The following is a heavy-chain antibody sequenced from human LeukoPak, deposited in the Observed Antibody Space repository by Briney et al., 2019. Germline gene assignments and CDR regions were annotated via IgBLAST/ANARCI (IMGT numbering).Heavy chain of an antibody. Sequence: GGSLRLSCAASGFTISNYWMNWVRQAPGKGLEWLANIRRGGSEEYYVDSVKGRFTISRDNTKNSLYLQMNSLRVEDTAVYYCARAIIAADNYWGQGTLVTVSS. CDR2: IRRGGSEE. D-gene: IGHD6-6*01. CDR1: GFTISNYW. J-gene: IGHJ4*02. V-gene: IGHV3-7*04. CDR3: ARAIIAADNY.